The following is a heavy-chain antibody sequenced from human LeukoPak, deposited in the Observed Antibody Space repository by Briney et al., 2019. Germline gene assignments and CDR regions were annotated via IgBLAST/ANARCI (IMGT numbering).Heavy chain of an antibody. CDR1: GGSISSYY. J-gene: IGHJ5*02. V-gene: IGHV4-59*01. CDR3: ARGRFDP. Sequence: SETLSLTCTVSGGSISSYYWSWIRQPPGKGLEWIGYIYYSGSTNYNTSLKSRVTISVDTSKNQFSLKLSSVTAADTAVYYCARGRFDPWGQGTLVTVSS. CDR2: IYYSGST.